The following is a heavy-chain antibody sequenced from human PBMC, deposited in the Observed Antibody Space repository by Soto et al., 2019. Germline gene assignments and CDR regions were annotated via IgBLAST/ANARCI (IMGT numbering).Heavy chain of an antibody. D-gene: IGHD2-2*01. CDR3: ASCPQNCITTSPCCLFFDY. V-gene: IGHV4-59*01. J-gene: IGHJ4*02. CDR1: GGSISSYY. Sequence: SETLSLTCTVSGGSISSYYWSWIRQPPGKGLEWIGYIYYSGSTNYNPSLKSRVTISVDTSKNQFSLKLSSVTAADTAVYYCASCPQNCITTSPCCLFFDYWGQGTLVTVSS. CDR2: IYYSGST.